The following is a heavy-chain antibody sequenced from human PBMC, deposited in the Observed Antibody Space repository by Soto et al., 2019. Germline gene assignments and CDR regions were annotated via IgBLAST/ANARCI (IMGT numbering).Heavy chain of an antibody. CDR1: GYSFTSYW. CDR2: IYPGDSDT. Sequence: PGESLKISCKGSGYSFTSYWIGWVRQMPGKGLEWMGIIYPGDSDTRYSPSFQGQVTISADKSISTAYLQWSSLKASDTAMYYCARGVVATIQETNYYYGMDVWGQGTTVTVSS. J-gene: IGHJ6*02. D-gene: IGHD5-12*01. V-gene: IGHV5-51*01. CDR3: ARGVVATIQETNYYYGMDV.